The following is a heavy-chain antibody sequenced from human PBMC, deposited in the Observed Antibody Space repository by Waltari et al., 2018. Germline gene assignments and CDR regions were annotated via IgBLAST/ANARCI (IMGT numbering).Heavy chain of an antibody. CDR3: AIVGDYYGMDV. CDR2: ISAYNGNT. V-gene: IGHV1-18*01. Sequence: QVQLVQSGAEVKKPGASVKVSCKASGYTFTSYGISWVRQAPGQGLEWMGWISAYNGNTNYAQKLQGRGTMTTDKSTSTAYMERSSLRSEDTAVYYCAIVGDYYGMDVWGQGTTVTVS. J-gene: IGHJ6*02. CDR1: GYTFTSYG.